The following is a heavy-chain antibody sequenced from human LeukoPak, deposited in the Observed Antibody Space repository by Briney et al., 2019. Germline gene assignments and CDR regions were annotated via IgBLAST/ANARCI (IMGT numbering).Heavy chain of an antibody. D-gene: IGHD6-19*01. Sequence: PGGSLRLSCAASGFTFSSYAMHWVRQAPGKGLEWVAVISYDGSNKYYGDSVKGRFTISRDNSKNTVYLQMNNMRVDDTAAYYCARVAGWHWFDPWGQGTLVTVSS. J-gene: IGHJ5*02. CDR1: GFTFSSYA. CDR3: ARVAGWHWFDP. CDR2: ISYDGSNK. V-gene: IGHV3-30*04.